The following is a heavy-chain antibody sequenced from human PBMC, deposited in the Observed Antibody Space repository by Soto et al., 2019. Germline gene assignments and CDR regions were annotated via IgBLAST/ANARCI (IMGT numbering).Heavy chain of an antibody. D-gene: IGHD1-1*01. J-gene: IGHJ6*02. Sequence: QEQLVESGGGVVQPGRSLRLSCAASGFIFANYGMHWVRQAPGKGLEWVALITYEGSNKYYADAVKGRFTISEDNAKNMVSLQMDSLRAEDTAVYYCAKARGANNWANYYGLDVWGQGTTVTVAS. CDR2: ITYEGSNK. V-gene: IGHV3-30*18. CDR3: AKARGANNWANYYGLDV. CDR1: GFIFANYG.